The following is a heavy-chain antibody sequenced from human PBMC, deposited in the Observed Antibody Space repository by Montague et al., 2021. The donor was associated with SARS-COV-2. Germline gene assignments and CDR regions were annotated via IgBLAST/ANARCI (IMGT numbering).Heavy chain of an antibody. D-gene: IGHD1-20*01. J-gene: IGHJ6*02. Sequence: SETLSLTCTVSGGSISSSSYYWGWIRQPPGKGLEWIGSIYYSGSTCYNPSLKSRVTISVDTSKNRFSLKLSSVTAADTAVYYCARRVTGTTVHYYYCGMDVWGQGTTVTVSS. CDR2: IYYSGST. CDR1: GGSISSSSYY. V-gene: IGHV4-39*01. CDR3: ARRVTGTTVHYYYCGMDV.